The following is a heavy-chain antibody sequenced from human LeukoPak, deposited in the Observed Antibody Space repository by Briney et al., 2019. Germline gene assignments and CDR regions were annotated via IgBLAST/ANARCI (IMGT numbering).Heavy chain of an antibody. CDR1: GFTFSSYA. J-gene: IGHJ4*02. D-gene: IGHD5-18*01. CDR2: ISGSGGST. V-gene: IGHV3-23*01. Sequence: GGSLRLSCAASGFTFSSYAMSWVRQAPGKGLEWVSAISGSGGSTYYADSVKGRFTISRDNSKNTLYLQMNSLRAEDTAVYYCAKDNGTAMVIVVAFDYWGQGTLVTVSS. CDR3: AKDNGTAMVIVVAFDY.